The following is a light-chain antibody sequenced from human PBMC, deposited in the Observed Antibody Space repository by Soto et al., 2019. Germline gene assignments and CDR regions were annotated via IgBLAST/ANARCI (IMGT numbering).Light chain of an antibody. J-gene: IGLJ3*02. V-gene: IGLV1-44*01. CDR2: SNS. CDR3: AAWDDRLIGWV. CDR1: SSNIGNNN. Sequence: QSVLTQPPSASGTPGQRVTISCSGSSSNIGNNNVNWYQQLPGTAPKLLIYSNSERPSGVPDRFSGSKSGTSASLAISGLQSEDEADFYCAAWDDRLIGWVFGGGTKLTAL.